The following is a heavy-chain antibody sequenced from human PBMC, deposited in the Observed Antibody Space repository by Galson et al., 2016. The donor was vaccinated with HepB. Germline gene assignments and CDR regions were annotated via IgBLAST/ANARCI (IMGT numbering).Heavy chain of an antibody. CDR2: ISAGADRS. Sequence: SLRLSCAASGFTFSHFAMSWVRQAPGKGLEWFSAISAGADRSYYADSVKGRFTISRDNSKNTLYLQMNSLRTEDTAVYYCAKDWGYCGGDCPVSFDLWGRGTLVTVSS. D-gene: IGHD2-21*02. CDR3: AKDWGYCGGDCPVSFDL. J-gene: IGHJ2*01. CDR1: GFTFSHFA. V-gene: IGHV3-23*01.